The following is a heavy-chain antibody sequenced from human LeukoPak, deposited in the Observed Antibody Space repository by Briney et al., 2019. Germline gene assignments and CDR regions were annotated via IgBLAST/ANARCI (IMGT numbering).Heavy chain of an antibody. D-gene: IGHD3-9*01. CDR2: INPNSGGT. J-gene: IGHJ4*02. Sequence: GASVKVSCKASGYTFTGYYMHWVRRAPGQGLEWMGWINPNSGGTNYAQKFQGRVTMTRDTSISTAYMELSRLRSDDTAVYYCASSGGVLRYFDWSTPQDYWGQGTLVTVSS. V-gene: IGHV1-2*02. CDR1: GYTFTGYY. CDR3: ASSGGVLRYFDWSTPQDY.